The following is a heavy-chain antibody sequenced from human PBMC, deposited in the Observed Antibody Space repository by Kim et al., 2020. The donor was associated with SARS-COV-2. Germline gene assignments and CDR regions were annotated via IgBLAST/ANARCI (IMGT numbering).Heavy chain of an antibody. D-gene: IGHD3-9*01. CDR2: ISSSGSTI. J-gene: IGHJ4*02. V-gene: IGHV3-11*04. Sequence: GGSLRLSCAASGFTFSDYYMSWIRQAPGKGLEWVSYISSSGSTIYYADSVKGRFTISRDNAKNSLYLQMNSLRAEDTAVYYCARERTYYDILTGPTGGIDYWGQGTLVTVSS. CDR1: GFTFSDYY. CDR3: ARERTYYDILTGPTGGIDY.